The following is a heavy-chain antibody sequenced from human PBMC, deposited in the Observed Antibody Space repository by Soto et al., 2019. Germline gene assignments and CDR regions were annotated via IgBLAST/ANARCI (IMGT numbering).Heavy chain of an antibody. CDR1: GGTFSTYA. CDR3: ASGIQLWLRRINNGYSG. Sequence: QVQLVQSGAEVKKPESSVKVSCKAPGGTFSTYAISWVRQAPGQGLEWMGGIIPMFGTANYAQRFQDRVTITADEATNTVYMELSSLGSEDPAVYFCASGIQLWLRRINNGYSGWGKGTLVTVSS. CDR2: IIPMFGTA. V-gene: IGHV1-69*12. J-gene: IGHJ4*02. D-gene: IGHD5-18*01.